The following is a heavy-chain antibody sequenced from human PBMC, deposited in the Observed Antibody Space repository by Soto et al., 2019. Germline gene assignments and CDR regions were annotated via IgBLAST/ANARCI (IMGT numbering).Heavy chain of an antibody. J-gene: IGHJ3*02. CDR3: ARNYDYVWGSSHTDAFDI. CDR1: GFSLSNARMG. Sequence: QVTLKESGPVLVKPTETLTLTCTVSGFSLSNARMGVSWIRQPPGKALEWLAHIFSNDEKSYSTSLKSRLTNSKDNSKSQVVLTMTNMDAVDTATYYCARNYDYVWGSSHTDAFDIWGQGTMVTVSS. CDR2: IFSNDEK. D-gene: IGHD3-16*01. V-gene: IGHV2-26*01.